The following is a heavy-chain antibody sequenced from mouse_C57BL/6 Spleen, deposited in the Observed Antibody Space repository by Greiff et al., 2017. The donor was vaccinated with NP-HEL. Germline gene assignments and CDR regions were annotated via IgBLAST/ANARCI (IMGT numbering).Heavy chain of an antibody. J-gene: IGHJ4*01. CDR3: ARRAGDGYLYYAMDY. CDR1: GFSLSTSGMG. Sequence: QVTLKVCGPGILQSSQTLSLTCSFSGFSLSTSGMGVSWIRQPSGKGLEWLAHIYWDDDKRYNPSLKSRLTISKDTSRNQVFLKITSVDTAATATYYCARRAGDGYLYYAMDYWGQGTSVTVSS. D-gene: IGHD2-2*01. V-gene: IGHV8-12*01. CDR2: IYWDDDK.